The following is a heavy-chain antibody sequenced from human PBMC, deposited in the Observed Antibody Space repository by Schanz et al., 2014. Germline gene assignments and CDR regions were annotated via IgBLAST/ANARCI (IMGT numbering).Heavy chain of an antibody. CDR3: AASSGWHPSTDY. J-gene: IGHJ4*02. CDR2: IGTSGGT. Sequence: EVQLLESGGGLVQPGGSLRLSCAASGFSVGNKYMNWVRQAPGKGLEWVSTIGTSGGTNYAESVKGRFTISRDNSKNTLYLQMNSLRAEDTAVYYCAASSGWHPSTDYWGQGTLVTVSS. V-gene: IGHV3-53*01. D-gene: IGHD6-19*01. CDR1: GFSVGNKY.